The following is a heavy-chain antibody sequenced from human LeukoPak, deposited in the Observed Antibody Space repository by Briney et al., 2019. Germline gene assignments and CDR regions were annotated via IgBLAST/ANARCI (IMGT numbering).Heavy chain of an antibody. J-gene: IGHJ4*02. CDR1: GGSISSYY. CDR3: ARHGGYSYGYDY. CDR2: IYYSGST. Sequence: SETLSLTCTVSGGSISSYYWSWIRQPPGKGLEWMGYIYYSGSTNYNPSLKSRVTISVDTSKNQFSLKLSSVTAADTAVYYCARHGGYSYGYDYWGQGTLVTVSS. V-gene: IGHV4-59*08. D-gene: IGHD5-18*01.